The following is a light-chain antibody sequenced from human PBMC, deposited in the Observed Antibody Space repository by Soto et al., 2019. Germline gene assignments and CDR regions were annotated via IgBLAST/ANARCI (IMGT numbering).Light chain of an antibody. Sequence: EIVLTQSPGTLSLSPGERATLSCRASQSVSSSYLAWYQQKPGQAPRLLIYGASSRATGIPDRFSGSGSGTDFALTISSLEPEDFAVYYCQQYDSSPRWTFGQGTKVEIK. CDR3: QQYDSSPRWT. V-gene: IGKV3-20*01. J-gene: IGKJ1*01. CDR1: QSVSSSY. CDR2: GAS.